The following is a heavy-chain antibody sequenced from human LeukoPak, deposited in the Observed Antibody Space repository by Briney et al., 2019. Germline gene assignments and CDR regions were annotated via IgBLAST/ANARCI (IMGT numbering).Heavy chain of an antibody. CDR1: GFTVSSNY. V-gene: IGHV3-53*05. CDR3: ATGLKVGLLLWFGELYY. CDR2: IYSGGST. Sequence: GGSLRLSCAASGFTVSSNYMSWVRQAPGKGLEWVSVIYSGGSTYYADSVKGRFTISRDNSKNTLYLQMNSLRAEDTAVYYCATGLKVGLLLWFGELYYWGQGTLVTVSS. D-gene: IGHD3-10*01. J-gene: IGHJ4*02.